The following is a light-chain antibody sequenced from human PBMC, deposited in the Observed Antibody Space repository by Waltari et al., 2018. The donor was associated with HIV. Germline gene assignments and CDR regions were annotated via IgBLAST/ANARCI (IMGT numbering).Light chain of an antibody. J-gene: IGKJ4*01. CDR2: AAS. CDR1: QNINNY. Sequence: DVQMAQSPSSLSASVGNKVTITCRASQNINNYLNWFQQKPGKAPQLLIYAASKLHSGVPSRFTASGFGTEFTLTINNLQPEDFAIYYCQQSYSVPRAFGGGTRVESK. CDR3: QQSYSVPRA. V-gene: IGKV1-39*01.